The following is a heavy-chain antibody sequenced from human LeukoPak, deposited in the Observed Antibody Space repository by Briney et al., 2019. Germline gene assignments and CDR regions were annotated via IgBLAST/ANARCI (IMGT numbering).Heavy chain of an antibody. CDR1: GGSFSGYY. CDR2: INHSGST. J-gene: IGHJ5*02. V-gene: IGHV4-34*01. Sequence: SETLSLTCAVYGGSFSGYYWSWIRQPPGKGLEWIGEINHSGSTNDNPSLKSRVTISVDTSKNQFSLKLSSVTAADTAVYYCARVVYRGENWFDPWGPGTLVTVSS. D-gene: IGHD3-10*01. CDR3: ARVVYRGENWFDP.